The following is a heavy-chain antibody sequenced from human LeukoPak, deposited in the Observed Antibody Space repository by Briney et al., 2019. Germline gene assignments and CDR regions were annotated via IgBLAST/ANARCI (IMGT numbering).Heavy chain of an antibody. V-gene: IGHV4-30-2*01. CDR1: GGSISSGGYS. CDR2: IYHSGST. CDR3: ARVLTLQSYGMDV. J-gene: IGHJ6*02. Sequence: SETLSLTCAVSGGSISSGGYSWSWIRQPPGKGLEWIGYIYHSGSTYYNPSLKGRVTISVDRSKNQFSLKLSSVTAADTAVYYCARVLTLQSYGMDVWGQGTTVTVSS. D-gene: IGHD4-11*01.